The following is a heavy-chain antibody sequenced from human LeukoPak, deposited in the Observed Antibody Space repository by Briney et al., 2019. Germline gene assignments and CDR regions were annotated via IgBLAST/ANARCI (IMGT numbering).Heavy chain of an antibody. Sequence: GGSLRLSCAASGFTFDDYAMHWVRQAPGKGLEWVSGITWNSGSIGYADSVKGRFTISRDNAENSLYLQMNSLRAEDTAVYYCAREVTPYYWGQGTLVTVSS. D-gene: IGHD2-21*02. V-gene: IGHV3-9*01. CDR2: ITWNSGSI. CDR1: GFTFDDYA. J-gene: IGHJ4*02. CDR3: AREVTPYY.